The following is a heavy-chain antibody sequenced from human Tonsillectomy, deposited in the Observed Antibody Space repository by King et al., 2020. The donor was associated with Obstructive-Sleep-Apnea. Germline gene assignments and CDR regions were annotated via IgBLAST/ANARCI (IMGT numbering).Heavy chain of an antibody. CDR3: ARDPGYCSGGSCYSEGYFDY. CDR1: GFTFSSYS. J-gene: IGHJ4*02. Sequence: VQLVESGGGLVKPGGSLRLSCAASGFTFSSYSMNWVRQAPGRGLEWVSSISSSSRYIYYADSLKGRFTISRDNAKNSLYLQMNSLRAEDTAVYYCARDPGYCSGGSCYSEGYFDYWGQGTLVTVSS. CDR2: ISSSSRYI. V-gene: IGHV3-21*01. D-gene: IGHD2-15*01.